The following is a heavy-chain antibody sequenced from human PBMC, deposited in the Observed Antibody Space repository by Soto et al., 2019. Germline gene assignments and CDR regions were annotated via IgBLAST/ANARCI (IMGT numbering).Heavy chain of an antibody. CDR3: ASPVECSTTSCIR. Sequence: ASVKVSCKASGYTFTSYDINWVRQATGQGLEWMGWMNPNSGNTGYAQKFQGRVTITADKSTSTAYMELSSLRSEDTAVYYCASPVECSTTSCIRWGQGTLVTVYS. CDR2: MNPNSGNT. D-gene: IGHD2-2*01. J-gene: IGHJ4*02. V-gene: IGHV1-8*01. CDR1: GYTFTSYD.